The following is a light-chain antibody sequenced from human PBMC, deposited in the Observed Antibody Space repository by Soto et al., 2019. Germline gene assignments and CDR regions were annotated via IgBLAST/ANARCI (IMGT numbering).Light chain of an antibody. CDR1: SSNIGSNY. Sequence: QSVLTQPPSASGTPGQRVTISCSGSSSNIGSNYVYWYQQLPGTAPKLLIYRNNQRPSGVPDRFSGSKSGTSASLAISGLRSEDEGDYYCATWDDSLSGWVFGGGTKLT. CDR2: RNN. V-gene: IGLV1-47*01. CDR3: ATWDDSLSGWV. J-gene: IGLJ3*02.